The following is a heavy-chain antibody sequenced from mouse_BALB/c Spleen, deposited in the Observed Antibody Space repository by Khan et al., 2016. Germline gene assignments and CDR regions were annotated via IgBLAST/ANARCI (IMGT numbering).Heavy chain of an antibody. CDR2: ISCYNGAT. Sequence: LVKTGASVKISCKASGYPFTGYYMHWVRQSHGKSLEWIGYISCYNGATRYNQKFKDKATLTVDTSSSTAYMQFNSRTSEDSAVYYCARPHFGFDEGYYFDYWGQGTTLTVSS. J-gene: IGHJ2*01. CDR1: GYPFTGYY. V-gene: IGHV1S34*01. CDR3: ARPHFGFDEGYYFDY. D-gene: IGHD2-2*01.